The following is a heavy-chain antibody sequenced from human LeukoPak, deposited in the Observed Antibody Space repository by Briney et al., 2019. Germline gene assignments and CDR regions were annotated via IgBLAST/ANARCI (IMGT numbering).Heavy chain of an antibody. Sequence: PGGSLRLSCAASGFTVSSKYMSWVRQAPGKGLEWVSVIFSGGSTYYADSVKGRFTISRDNSKNTVYLQMNSLRAEDTAIYYCARRAGEYSHPYDYWGQGTLVTVSS. V-gene: IGHV3-53*01. D-gene: IGHD2-15*01. J-gene: IGHJ4*02. CDR2: IFSGGST. CDR1: GFTVSSKY. CDR3: ARRAGEYSHPYDY.